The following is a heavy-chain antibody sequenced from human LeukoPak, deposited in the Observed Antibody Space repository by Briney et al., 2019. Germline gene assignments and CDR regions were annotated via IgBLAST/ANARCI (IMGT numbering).Heavy chain of an antibody. CDR2: ISDSGIT. J-gene: IGHJ4*02. CDR3: AKAPVTTCRGAYCYPFDY. CDR1: GFTLSSYA. V-gene: IGHV3-23*01. D-gene: IGHD2-21*01. Sequence: PGGSLRLSCAASGFTLSSYAMSWVRQAPGKGLEWVSAISDSGITYHADSVKGRFTISRDSSKNTLFLQMDRLRPEDAAVYYCAKAPVTTCRGAYCYPFDYWGQGTLVTVSS.